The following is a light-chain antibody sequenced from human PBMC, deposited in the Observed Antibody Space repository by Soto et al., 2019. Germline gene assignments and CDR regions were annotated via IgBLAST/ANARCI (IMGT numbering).Light chain of an antibody. V-gene: IGKV1-33*01. Sequence: DIQMTQSPSALSASVGDRFTITFHSSQDISDVLNWYQQQPGKAPKVLIYYASKLQTGVPSRFSASGSGTDFTFTISGLQPEDIATYYCQQYDNLVPFGGGTKGDI. CDR3: QQYDNLVP. CDR2: YAS. J-gene: IGKJ4*01. CDR1: QDISDV.